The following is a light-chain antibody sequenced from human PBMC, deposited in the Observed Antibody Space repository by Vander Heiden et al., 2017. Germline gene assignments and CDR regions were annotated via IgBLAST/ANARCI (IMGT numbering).Light chain of an antibody. J-gene: IGLJ1*01. V-gene: IGLV1-44*01. CDR1: SSNIGGKT. CDR3: AAWDHSLNGYV. CDR2: SDV. Sequence: QSVLTQPPSASGTPGHRVTISCSGSSSNIGGKTVNWYQQLPGTAPTLLIYSDVLRPSGVPGRFSGSKSGTSASLAISGLQSEDEADYYCAAWDHSLNGYVFGTGTKVTVL.